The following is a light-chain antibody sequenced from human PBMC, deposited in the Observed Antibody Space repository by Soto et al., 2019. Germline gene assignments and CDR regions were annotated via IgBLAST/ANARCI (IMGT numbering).Light chain of an antibody. CDR2: ATS. V-gene: IGKV3-20*01. CDR1: QSFSSNF. Sequence: EIVFTQSPCTLSLSPGERATLSCRASQSFSSNFLAWYQQEPGQAPRLLIYATSTRATGIPDRFSGSGSGTDFTLTISRLEPEDFAVYYCQQYGSSRLTFGGGTKVDIK. J-gene: IGKJ4*01. CDR3: QQYGSSRLT.